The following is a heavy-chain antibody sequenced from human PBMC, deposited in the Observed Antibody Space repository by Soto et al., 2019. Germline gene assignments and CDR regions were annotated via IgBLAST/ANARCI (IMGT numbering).Heavy chain of an antibody. Sequence: GASVKVSCKASGYTFTGYYMHWVRQDPGQGLEWMGWINPNSGGTNYAQKFQGWVTMTRDTSISTAYMELSRLRSDDTAVYYCAREQSKATTLPLDYWGQGTLVTVSS. D-gene: IGHD1-26*01. V-gene: IGHV1-2*04. J-gene: IGHJ4*02. CDR2: INPNSGGT. CDR3: AREQSKATTLPLDY. CDR1: GYTFTGYY.